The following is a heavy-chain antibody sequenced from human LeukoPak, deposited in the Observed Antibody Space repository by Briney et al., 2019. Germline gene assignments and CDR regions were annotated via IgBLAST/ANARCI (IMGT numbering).Heavy chain of an antibody. CDR3: AIGGGYCSSTSCYYYSMDV. Sequence: SVKVSCKASGGTFSSYAISWVRQAPGQGLEWMGGIIPIFGTANYAQKFQGRVTITADESTSTAYMELSSLRSEDTAVYYCAIGGGYCSSTSCYYYSMDVWGKGTTVTVSS. CDR2: IIPIFGTA. V-gene: IGHV1-69*01. J-gene: IGHJ6*03. D-gene: IGHD2-2*01. CDR1: GGTFSSYA.